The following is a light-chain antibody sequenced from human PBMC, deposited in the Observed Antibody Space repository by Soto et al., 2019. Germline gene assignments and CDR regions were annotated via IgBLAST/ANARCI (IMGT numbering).Light chain of an antibody. Sequence: EIVLTQSPGTLSLSPGERATLSCRASQTVTSSYFAWYQQTPGQAPRLLIYGASSRATGIPDRFSVSGSGTEFTLTISRLEPEDFAVYYCQHYGISPFTFGPGTKVEFK. CDR1: QTVTSSY. CDR3: QHYGISPFT. CDR2: GAS. J-gene: IGKJ3*01. V-gene: IGKV3-20*01.